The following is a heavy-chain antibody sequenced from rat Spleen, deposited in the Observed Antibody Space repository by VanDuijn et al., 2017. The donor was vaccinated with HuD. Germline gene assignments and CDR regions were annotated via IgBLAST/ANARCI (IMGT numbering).Heavy chain of an antibody. CDR3: VRHYYDGSLSSGDWFAY. J-gene: IGHJ3*01. D-gene: IGHD1-12*02. CDR1: GFSLTSYH. CDR2: IWTGGSI. V-gene: IGHV2-72*01. Sequence: QVQLKESGPGLVQPSQTLSLTCTVSGFSLTSYHVSWVRQPPGKSLVWMGTIWTGGSINYNSAVQSRLSISRDTSKSQVLLKMNSLQPEDTGTYYCVRHYYDGSLSSGDWFAYWGQGTLVTVSS.